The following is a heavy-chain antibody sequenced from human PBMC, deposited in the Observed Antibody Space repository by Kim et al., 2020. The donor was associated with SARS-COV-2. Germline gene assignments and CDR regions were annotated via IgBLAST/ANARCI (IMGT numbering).Heavy chain of an antibody. J-gene: IGHJ6*02. CDR1: GFTYSSYW. CDR2: IKQDGSEK. CDR3: ARDPEMATRYYYYGMDV. D-gene: IGHD5-12*01. Sequence: GGSLRLSCAASGFTYSSYWMSWVRQAPGKGLEWVANIKQDGSEKYYVDSVKGRFTISRDNAKNSLYLQMNSLRAEDTAVYYCARDPEMATRYYYYGMDVWGQGTTVTVSS. V-gene: IGHV3-7*01.